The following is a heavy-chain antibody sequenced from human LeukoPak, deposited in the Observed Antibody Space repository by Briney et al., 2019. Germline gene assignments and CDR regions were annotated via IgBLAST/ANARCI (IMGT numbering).Heavy chain of an antibody. Sequence: ASVKVSCKASAYTFTTYDINWVRQATGQGLEWLGWMNPNSGNTGYAQQFQGRVTMTRNTSISTAYMELSSLRSEDAAVYYCARGYSYGYAPYWGQGTLVTVSS. CDR2: MNPNSGNT. CDR1: AYTFTTYD. V-gene: IGHV1-8*01. J-gene: IGHJ4*02. D-gene: IGHD5-18*01. CDR3: ARGYSYGYAPY.